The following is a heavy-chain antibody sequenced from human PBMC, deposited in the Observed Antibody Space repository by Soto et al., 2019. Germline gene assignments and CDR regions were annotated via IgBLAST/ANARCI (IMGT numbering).Heavy chain of an antibody. Sequence: QVQLVQSGAEVKKPGASVKVSCKASGYTFTSYAMHWMRQAPGQRLEWMGWINAGNGNTKYSQKFQGRVTITRDTSASTAYMELRSLRSEDTAVYYCARVGSTYSSFDLSRRGPLVTLSS. CDR3: ARVGSTYSSFDL. CDR2: INAGNGNT. J-gene: IGHJ2*01. D-gene: IGHD1-26*01. CDR1: GYTFTSYA. V-gene: IGHV1-3*01.